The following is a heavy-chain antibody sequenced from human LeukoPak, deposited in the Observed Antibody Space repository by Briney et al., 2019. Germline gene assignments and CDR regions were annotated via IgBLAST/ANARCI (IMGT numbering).Heavy chain of an antibody. Sequence: GGSLRLSCAASGFTFSNAWMNWVRQAPGKGLEWVSSISSSSTYVYYADSMKGRFTISRDNAKNSLYLQLNSLRAEDTAVYFCARLLSPTITTSDYWGQGTLVTVSS. D-gene: IGHD4-11*01. J-gene: IGHJ4*02. CDR2: ISSSSTYV. V-gene: IGHV3-21*01. CDR1: GFTFSNAW. CDR3: ARLLSPTITTSDY.